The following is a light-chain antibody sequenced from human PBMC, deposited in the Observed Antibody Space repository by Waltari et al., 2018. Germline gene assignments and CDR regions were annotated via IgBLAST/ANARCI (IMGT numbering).Light chain of an antibody. CDR1: QSVGRS. J-gene: IGKJ1*01. CDR3: QKYVNLPAT. CDR2: DAS. Sequence: IVLTQSQGTLSLFPGERATLSCRASQSVGRSLAWYEKKPGQAPRLLIYDASSRATAIPDRFRGSGSGTDFSLTISRLEPKDFAVYYCQKYVNLPATFGQGTTVEIK. V-gene: IGKV3-20*01.